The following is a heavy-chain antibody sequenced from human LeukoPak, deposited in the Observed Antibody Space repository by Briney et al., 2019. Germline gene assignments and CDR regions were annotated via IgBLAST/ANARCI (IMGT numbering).Heavy chain of an antibody. Sequence: GGSLRLSCAASGFTFDDYAMHWVRQAPGKGLEWVSGISWNSGSIGCADSVKGRFTISRDNAKNSLYLQMNSLRAEDTALYYCAKDMPPYGSGSFLKRYYYYYYGMDVWGQGTTVTVSS. V-gene: IGHV3-9*01. D-gene: IGHD3-10*01. CDR1: GFTFDDYA. CDR2: ISWNSGSI. J-gene: IGHJ6*02. CDR3: AKDMPPYGSGSFLKRYYYYYYGMDV.